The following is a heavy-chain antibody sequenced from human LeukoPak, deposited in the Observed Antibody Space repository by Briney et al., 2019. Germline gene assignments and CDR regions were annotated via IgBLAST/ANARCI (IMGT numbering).Heavy chain of an antibody. CDR1: GYTFTGYY. D-gene: IGHD3-22*01. CDR3: ARDLYYYDSRGSYHDTFDI. V-gene: IGHV1-2*02. Sequence: ASVEVSCKASGYTFTGYYIHWVRQAPGQGLEWMGWIYPYSGGTNYAQNFQGRVTMTTDTSTSTAYMELRGLRSDDTAVYYCARDLYYYDSRGSYHDTFDIWGQGTMVTVSS. J-gene: IGHJ3*02. CDR2: IYPYSGGT.